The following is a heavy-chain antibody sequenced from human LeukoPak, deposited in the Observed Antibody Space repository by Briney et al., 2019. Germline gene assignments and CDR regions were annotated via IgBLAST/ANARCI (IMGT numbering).Heavy chain of an antibody. CDR2: IYYSGST. CDR1: GGSISSSSYY. Sequence: PETLSLTCTVSGGSISSSSYYWGWIRQPPGKGLEWIGSIYYSGSTYYNPSLKSRVTISVDTSKNQFSLKLSSVTAADTAVYYCARLGSYFDYWGQGTLVTVSS. CDR3: ARLGSYFDY. D-gene: IGHD1-14*01. V-gene: IGHV4-39*01. J-gene: IGHJ4*02.